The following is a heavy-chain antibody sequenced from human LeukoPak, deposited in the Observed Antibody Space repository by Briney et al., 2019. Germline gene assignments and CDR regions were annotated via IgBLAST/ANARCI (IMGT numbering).Heavy chain of an antibody. CDR3: ARGYLGGLNCFDY. CDR1: GYTFSSYG. CDR2: ISAYNGNT. Sequence: GASVTVSCKASGYTFSSYGISWVRQAPGQGLEWMGWISAYNGNTSCAQKLQGRVTMTTDTSTSTAYMELRSLRSDDTAVYYCARGYLGGLNCFDYWGQGTLVTVSS. V-gene: IGHV1-18*01. D-gene: IGHD3-9*01. J-gene: IGHJ4*02.